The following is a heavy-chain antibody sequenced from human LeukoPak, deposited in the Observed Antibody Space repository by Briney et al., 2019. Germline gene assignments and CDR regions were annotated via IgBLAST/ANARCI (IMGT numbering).Heavy chain of an antibody. CDR1: GASISSYY. Sequence: SETLSLTCTVSGASISSYYWSWIRQPPGKGLEWIGYIYYSGSTNYNPSLKSRVTISVDTSKNQFSLKLSSVTAADTAVYYCARGVGDFWSGYPYPSFDYWGQGTLVTVSS. D-gene: IGHD3-3*01. J-gene: IGHJ4*02. CDR2: IYYSGST. V-gene: IGHV4-59*01. CDR3: ARGVGDFWSGYPYPSFDY.